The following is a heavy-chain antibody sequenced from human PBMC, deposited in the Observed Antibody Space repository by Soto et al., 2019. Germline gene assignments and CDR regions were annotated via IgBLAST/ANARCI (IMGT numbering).Heavy chain of an antibody. Sequence: SETLSLTCTVSGGSISSGGYYWSWIRQHPGKGLEWIGYIYYSGSTYYNPSLKSRVTISVDTSKNQFSLKLSSVTAADTAVYYCARAGPADFQHWGQGTLVTVSS. J-gene: IGHJ1*01. CDR3: ARAGPADFQH. CDR1: GGSISSGGYY. CDR2: IYYSGST. V-gene: IGHV4-31*03.